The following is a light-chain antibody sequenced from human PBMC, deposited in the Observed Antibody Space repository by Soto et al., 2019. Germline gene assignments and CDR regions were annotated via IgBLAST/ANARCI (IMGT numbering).Light chain of an antibody. CDR1: QSVSSSY. Sequence: EIVLTQSPGTLSLSPGERATLSCRASQSVSSSYLAWYQQKPGQAPRLLIYGASSRDPGIPDRFSGSASGIDLILTLISVDHEDFVVYYCQQYGSSPRITFGPGTQVDIK. J-gene: IGKJ3*01. V-gene: IGKV3-20*01. CDR2: GAS. CDR3: QQYGSSPRIT.